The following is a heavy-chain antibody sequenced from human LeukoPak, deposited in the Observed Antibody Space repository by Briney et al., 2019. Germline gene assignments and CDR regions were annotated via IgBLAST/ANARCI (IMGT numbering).Heavy chain of an antibody. CDR2: ISYDGSNK. J-gene: IGHJ3*02. CDR1: GFTFSSYG. Sequence: PGGSLRLSCAASGFTFSSYGMHWVRQAPGKGLEWVAVISYDGSNKYYADSVKGRFTISRDNSKNPLYLQMNSLRAEDTAVYYCAKDGGVLWFGDLPTDAFDIWGQGTMVTVSS. CDR3: AKDGGVLWFGDLPTDAFDI. D-gene: IGHD3-10*01. V-gene: IGHV3-30*18.